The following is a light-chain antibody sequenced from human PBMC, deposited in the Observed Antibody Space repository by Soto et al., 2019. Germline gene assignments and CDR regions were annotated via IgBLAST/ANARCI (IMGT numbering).Light chain of an antibody. CDR3: QQYNRFT. CDR2: KAS. Sequence: DIQMTQSPSTLSASVGDRVTITCRASQSISSWLAWYQQKPGKAPKLLIYKASSLESGVPSRFSSSGSGTEFTLTISSLQPDDFATYYCQQYNRFTFGPGTKVDIK. J-gene: IGKJ3*01. CDR1: QSISSW. V-gene: IGKV1-5*03.